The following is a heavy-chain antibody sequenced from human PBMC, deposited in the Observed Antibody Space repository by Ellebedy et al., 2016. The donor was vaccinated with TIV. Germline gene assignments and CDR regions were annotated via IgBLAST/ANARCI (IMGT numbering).Heavy chain of an antibody. CDR2: IIPMSGAP. J-gene: IGHJ4*02. D-gene: IGHD6-13*01. CDR3: AREGMGIAAPGDY. V-gene: IGHV1-69*13. CDR1: GGSFSSSA. Sequence: SVKVSCXASGGSFSSSAISWIRQAPGRGLEWVGGIIPMSGAPIYARRFQGRVTIVADDSTRTAYMELSSLRAEDTAVYYCAREGMGIAAPGDYWGQGTLVTVSS.